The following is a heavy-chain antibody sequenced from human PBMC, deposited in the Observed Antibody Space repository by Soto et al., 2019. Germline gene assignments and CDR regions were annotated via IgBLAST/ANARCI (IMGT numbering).Heavy chain of an antibody. CDR3: ARDVSSEYASILDV. CDR1: RLTFSPYW. Sequence: PGRSLRLSCEGFRLTFSPYWMTWVRQAPGKGLEWVASIKEDGSVKNYADSVKGRFTVPRNNVKRAMFLQMTSVRVDDTAVYFCARDVSSEYASILDVWGRGARVTVSS. CDR2: IKEDGSVK. J-gene: IGHJ4*01. D-gene: IGHD3-3*01. V-gene: IGHV3-7*03.